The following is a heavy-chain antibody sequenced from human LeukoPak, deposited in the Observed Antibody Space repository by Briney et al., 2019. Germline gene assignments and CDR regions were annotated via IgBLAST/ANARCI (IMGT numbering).Heavy chain of an antibody. CDR1: GGSISSSSYY. D-gene: IGHD4-17*01. J-gene: IGHJ4*02. V-gene: IGHV4-39*07. CDR2: IYYSGST. Sequence: SETPSLTCTVSGGSISSSSYYWGWIRQPPGKGLEWIGSIYYSGSTYYNPSLKSRVTISVDTSKNQFSLELSSVTAADTAVYYCARVATVTSKTIDYWGQGTLVTVSS. CDR3: ARVATVTSKTIDY.